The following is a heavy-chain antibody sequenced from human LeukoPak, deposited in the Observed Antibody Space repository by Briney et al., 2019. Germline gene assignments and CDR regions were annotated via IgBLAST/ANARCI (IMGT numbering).Heavy chain of an antibody. CDR1: GGTFRSYA. D-gene: IGHD2-2*02. Sequence: SVKVSCKDSGGTFRSYASSWVRQAPGQGLEWLGGFIPIFGTADYAQKFQGRVTITADESTSTAYIELSSLRSEDTAVYYCARAYCSSTSCYKPYYYYYGMDVWGQGTTVTVSS. J-gene: IGHJ6*02. CDR3: ARAYCSSTSCYKPYYYYYGMDV. CDR2: FIPIFGTA. V-gene: IGHV1-69*13.